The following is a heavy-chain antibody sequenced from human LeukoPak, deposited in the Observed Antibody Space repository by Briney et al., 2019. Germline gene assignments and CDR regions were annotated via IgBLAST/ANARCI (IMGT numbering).Heavy chain of an antibody. CDR2: INWNGGST. CDR3: AKEGILINYFDY. Sequence: GGSLRLSCAASGFTFDDYGMSWVRQAPGKGLEWVSGINWNGGSTGYADSVKGRFTISRDNAKNSLYLQMNSLRAEDTAVYYCAKEGILINYFDYWGQGTLVTVSS. J-gene: IGHJ4*02. D-gene: IGHD2-15*01. CDR1: GFTFDDYG. V-gene: IGHV3-20*04.